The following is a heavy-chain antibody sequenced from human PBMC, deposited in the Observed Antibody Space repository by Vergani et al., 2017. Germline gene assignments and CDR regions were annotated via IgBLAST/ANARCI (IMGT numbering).Heavy chain of an antibody. J-gene: IGHJ6*02. D-gene: IGHD2/OR15-2a*01. V-gene: IGHV3-33*06. CDR1: GFTFSCYG. CDR2: IWYDGSNK. Sequence: QVQLVESGGGVVQPGRSLRLSCAASGFTFSCYGMHWVRQAPGKGLEWVAVIWYDGSNKYYADSVKGRFTISRDNSKNTLYLQMNSLRTEDTAVYFCANSVIAGNVGVAYFGMDVWGRGTTVTVSS. CDR3: ANSVIAGNVGVAYFGMDV.